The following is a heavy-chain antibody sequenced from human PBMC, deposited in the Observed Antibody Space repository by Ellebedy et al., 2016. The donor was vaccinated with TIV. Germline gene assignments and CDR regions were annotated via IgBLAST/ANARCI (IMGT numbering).Heavy chain of an antibody. CDR1: GGSISSSTYY. D-gene: IGHD4-17*01. CDR2: IYYSGIT. J-gene: IGHJ6*02. V-gene: IGHV4-39*01. CDR3: ARQGTVTYPGSNYGMDV. Sequence: MPSETLSLTCTVSGGSISSSTYYWGWIRQPPGKGLEWIVSIYYSGITYYNPSLKSRVTISVDTSKNQFSLKLSSVTAADTAVYYCARQGTVTYPGSNYGMDVWGQGTTVTVSS.